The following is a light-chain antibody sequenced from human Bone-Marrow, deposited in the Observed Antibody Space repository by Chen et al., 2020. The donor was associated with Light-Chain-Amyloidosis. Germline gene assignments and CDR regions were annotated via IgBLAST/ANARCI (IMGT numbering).Light chain of an antibody. V-gene: IGKV1-5*03. CDR3: LQYYSFWT. J-gene: IGKJ1*01. Sequence: DVQMTQSPSTLSASVGDRITITCRPSQTINGWLAWYQQKPGKVPKVLIYKTSTLETGVPSRFTGSGSGTEFTLNITSLQPDDFATYYCLQYYSFWTFGQGTKVEIK. CDR1: QTINGW. CDR2: KTS.